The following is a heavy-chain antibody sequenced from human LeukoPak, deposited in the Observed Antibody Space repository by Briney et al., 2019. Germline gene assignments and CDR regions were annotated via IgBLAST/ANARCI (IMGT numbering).Heavy chain of an antibody. CDR2: ISWNSGSI. CDR1: GFIFSAYW. CDR3: AKGGYDYNNPFGY. J-gene: IGHJ4*02. D-gene: IGHD4-11*01. V-gene: IGHV3-9*03. Sequence: GGSLRLSCVGSGFIFSAYWMAWVRQAPGKGLEWVSGISWNSGSIGYADSVKGRFTISRDNAKNSLYLQMNSLRAEDMALYYCAKGGYDYNNPFGYWGQGTLVTVSS.